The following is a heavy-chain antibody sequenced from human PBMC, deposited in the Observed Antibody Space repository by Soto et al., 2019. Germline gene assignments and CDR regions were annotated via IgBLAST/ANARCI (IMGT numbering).Heavy chain of an antibody. V-gene: IGHV6-1*01. CDR3: AGTSSIPWNYMHV. J-gene: IGHJ6*03. Sequence: PSQTLSLTCVISGDGVPGNGAAWNWIRQSPSRGLEWLGRTYYRSRWYNDYAVSVRSRITVNADTSKNQFSLHLNSVTPEDTAVYYCAGTSSIPWNYMHVWHKGITITVSS. D-gene: IGHD1-7*01. CDR1: GDGVPGNGAA. CDR2: TYYRSRWYN.